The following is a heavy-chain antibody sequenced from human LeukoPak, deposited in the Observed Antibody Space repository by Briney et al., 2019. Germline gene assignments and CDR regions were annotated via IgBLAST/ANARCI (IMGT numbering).Heavy chain of an antibody. CDR3: AAQGYSYGPQLGDAFDI. D-gene: IGHD5-18*01. Sequence: PSETLSLTCTVSGGSISSGDYSWSWIRQHPGKGLEWIGYIYYGGSTYYNPSLKSRVTISVDTSKNQFSLKLSSVTAADTAVYYCAAQGYSYGPQLGDAFDIWGQGTMVTVSS. J-gene: IGHJ3*02. CDR1: GGSISSGDYS. V-gene: IGHV4-31*03. CDR2: IYYGGST.